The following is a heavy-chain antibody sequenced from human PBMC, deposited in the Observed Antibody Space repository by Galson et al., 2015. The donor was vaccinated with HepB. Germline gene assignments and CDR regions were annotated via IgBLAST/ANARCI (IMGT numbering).Heavy chain of an antibody. CDR1: GFTFSSYA. D-gene: IGHD5-18*01. Sequence: SLRLSCAASGFTFSSYAMHWVRQAPGKGLEWVAVISYDGSNKYYADSVKGRFTISRDNSKNTLYLQMNSLRAEDTAVYYCAGGTAMVFDYWGQGTLVTVSS. CDR2: ISYDGSNK. CDR3: AGGTAMVFDY. V-gene: IGHV3-30-3*01. J-gene: IGHJ4*02.